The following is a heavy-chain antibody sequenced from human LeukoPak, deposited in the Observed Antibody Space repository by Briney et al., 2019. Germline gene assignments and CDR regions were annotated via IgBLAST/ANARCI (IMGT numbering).Heavy chain of an antibody. J-gene: IGHJ6*02. D-gene: IGHD3-10*01. V-gene: IGHV3-48*04. CDR2: ISHTGSTM. CDR1: GFSFSSYS. CDR3: AIPPLSGTGSSRPLAEMDV. Sequence: GGSLRLSCAASGFSFSSYSMNWVRQAPGKGLEWVSYISHTGSTMSYADSVKGRFTISRDNARNSLYLQMNSLRAEDTAVYYCAIPPLSGTGSSRPLAEMDVWGQGTAVTVSS.